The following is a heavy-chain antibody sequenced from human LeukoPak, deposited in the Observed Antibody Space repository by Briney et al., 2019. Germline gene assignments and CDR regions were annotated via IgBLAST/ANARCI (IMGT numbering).Heavy chain of an antibody. CDR3: ARDLDTAMEGAFDI. CDR1: GGSISRYY. CDR2: IYTSGST. J-gene: IGHJ3*02. D-gene: IGHD5-18*01. Sequence: SETLSLTCTVSGGSISRYYWSWIRQPAGKGLEWIGRIYTSGSTNYNPSLKSRVTISVDKSKNQFSLKLSSVTAADTAVYYCARDLDTAMEGAFDIWGQGTMVTVSS. V-gene: IGHV4-4*07.